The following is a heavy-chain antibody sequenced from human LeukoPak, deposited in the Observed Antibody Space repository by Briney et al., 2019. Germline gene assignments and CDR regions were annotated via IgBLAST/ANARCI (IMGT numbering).Heavy chain of an antibody. V-gene: IGHV6-1*01. CDR3: GRETDFGVVTN. Sequence: SQTLSLTCAISGDSVSSNGASWNWIRQSPSRGLKWLGRTYYRSQQWHSDYAPSVKGRITLDPDTSKNQFSLQLNSMTPEDTAVYYCGRETDFGVVTNWGQGTLVTVSS. D-gene: IGHD3-3*01. J-gene: IGHJ4*02. CDR2: TYYRSQQWHS. CDR1: GDSVSSNGAS.